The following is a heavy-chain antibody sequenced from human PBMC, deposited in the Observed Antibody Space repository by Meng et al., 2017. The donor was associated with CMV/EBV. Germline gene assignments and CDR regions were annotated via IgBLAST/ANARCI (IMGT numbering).Heavy chain of an antibody. V-gene: IGHV3-30-3*01. D-gene: IGHD6-25*01. Sequence: GGSLRLSCAASGFTFSSYAMHWVRQAPGKGLEWVAVISYDGSNKYYADSVKGRFTISRDNSKNTPYLQMNSLRAEDTAVYYCARAIATADYWGQGTLVTVSS. J-gene: IGHJ4*02. CDR2: ISYDGSNK. CDR3: ARAIATADY. CDR1: GFTFSSYA.